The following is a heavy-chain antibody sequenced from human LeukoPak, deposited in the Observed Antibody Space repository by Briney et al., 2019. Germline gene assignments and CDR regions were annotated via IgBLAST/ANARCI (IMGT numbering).Heavy chain of an antibody. V-gene: IGHV4-4*08. CDR2: IYYTGST. CDR3: AREYSSSSDWFDP. CDR1: GGSISGYY. J-gene: IGHJ5*02. D-gene: IGHD6-6*01. Sequence: PSETLSLTCTVSGGSISGYYWSWIRQPPGKGLEYIGYIYYTGSTNYNPSLKSRVTISVDTSKNQFSLKLSSVTAADTAVYYCAREYSSSSDWFDPWGQGTLVTVSS.